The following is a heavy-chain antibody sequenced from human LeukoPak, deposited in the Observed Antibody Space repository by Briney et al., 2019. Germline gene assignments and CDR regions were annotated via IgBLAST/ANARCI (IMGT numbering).Heavy chain of an antibody. Sequence: GGSLRLSCAASGFTFSSYDMHWVRQATGKGLEWVSAIGTAGDTYYPGSVKGRFTISRENAKNSLYLQMNSLRAGDTAVYYCAKDRAYCGGDCYPNDAFDIWGQGTMVTVSS. CDR3: AKDRAYCGGDCYPNDAFDI. CDR1: GFTFSSYD. D-gene: IGHD2-21*01. V-gene: IGHV3-13*01. CDR2: IGTAGDT. J-gene: IGHJ3*02.